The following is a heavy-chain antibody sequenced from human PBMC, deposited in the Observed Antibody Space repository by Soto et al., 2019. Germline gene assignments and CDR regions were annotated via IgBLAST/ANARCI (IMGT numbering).Heavy chain of an antibody. Sequence: SETLSLTCAVYGGSFSGYYWSWIRQPPGKGLEWIGEINHSGSTNYNPSLKSRVTISVDTSKNQFSLKLSSVTAADTAVYYCARRTLLYGSGSYYTFFDYWGQGTLVTVSS. J-gene: IGHJ4*02. V-gene: IGHV4-34*01. CDR1: GGSFSGYY. D-gene: IGHD3-10*01. CDR2: INHSGST. CDR3: ARRTLLYGSGSYYTFFDY.